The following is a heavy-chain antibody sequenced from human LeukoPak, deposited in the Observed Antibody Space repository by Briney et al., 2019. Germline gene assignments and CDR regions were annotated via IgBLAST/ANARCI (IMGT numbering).Heavy chain of an antibody. D-gene: IGHD2-2*01. CDR2: IYYSGST. CDR3: ARGIVVVGNWFDP. J-gene: IGHJ5*02. CDR1: GGSISSGGYY. V-gene: IGHV4-31*03. Sequence: PSETLSLTCTVSGGSISSGGYYWSWIRQHPGKGLEWIGYIYYSGSTYYNPSLKSRVTISVDTSKNQFSLKLSSVTAADTAVYYCARGIVVVGNWFDPWGQGTLVTASS.